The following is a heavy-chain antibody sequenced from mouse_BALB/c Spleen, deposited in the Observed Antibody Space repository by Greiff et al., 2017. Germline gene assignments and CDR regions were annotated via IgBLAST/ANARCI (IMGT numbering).Heavy chain of an antibody. Sequence: QVQLQQPGAELVKPGASVKLSCKASGYTFTSYWMHWVKQRPGQGLEWIGEIDPSDSYTNYNQKFTGKATLTVDKTSSTAYMQLSSLTSEDSAVYYCARSPTDGSPNYFDYWGQGTTLTVSS. CDR2: IDPSDSYT. V-gene: IGHV1-69*02. CDR1: GYTFTSYW. J-gene: IGHJ2*01. CDR3: ARSPTDGSPNYFDY. D-gene: IGHD1-1*01.